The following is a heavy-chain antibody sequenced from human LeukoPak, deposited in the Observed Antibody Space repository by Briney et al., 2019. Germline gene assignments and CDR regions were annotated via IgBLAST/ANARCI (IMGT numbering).Heavy chain of an antibody. Sequence: SETLALTCTVSGDYVSSRSYHWGWIRQPPGKGLEWIGNVYYSGSTYYNPSLKSRVTISVDTSKSQFSLKLSSVTAADTAVYYCAREHYYDSSGYYQNWYFDLWGRGTLVTVSS. CDR2: VYYSGST. J-gene: IGHJ2*01. V-gene: IGHV4-39*01. CDR1: GDYVSSRSYH. CDR3: AREHYYDSSGYYQNWYFDL. D-gene: IGHD3-22*01.